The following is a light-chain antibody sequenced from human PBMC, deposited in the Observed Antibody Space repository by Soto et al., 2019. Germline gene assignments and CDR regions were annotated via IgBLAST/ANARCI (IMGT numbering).Light chain of an antibody. CDR1: SNDVGGYNL. V-gene: IGLV2-23*01. CDR2: EGT. Sequence: QSVRAQPACVSWSPGQSIIISCSGSSNDVGGYNLVSWYQHHPDKAPKVIIYEGTKRPSGLSTRFSGSKSGNTASLTISGLQAEDEADYYCCSYAGGRTYVFGSGTKVTVL. CDR3: CSYAGGRTYV. J-gene: IGLJ1*01.